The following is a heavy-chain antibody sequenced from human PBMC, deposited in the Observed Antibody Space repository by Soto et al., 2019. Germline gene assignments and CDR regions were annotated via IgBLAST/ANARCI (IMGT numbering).Heavy chain of an antibody. CDR3: ATNYCSGGSCYGANYFDY. J-gene: IGHJ4*02. D-gene: IGHD2-15*01. Sequence: ASVKVSCKASGYAFTTYHMHWVRQAPGQGLEWMGMIDPSDGTTTYAQKLQGRVTMTEDTSTDTAYMELSSLRSEDTAVYYCATNYCSGGSCYGANYFDYWGQGTLVTVSS. V-gene: IGHV1-46*04. CDR1: GYAFTTYH. CDR2: IDPSDGTT.